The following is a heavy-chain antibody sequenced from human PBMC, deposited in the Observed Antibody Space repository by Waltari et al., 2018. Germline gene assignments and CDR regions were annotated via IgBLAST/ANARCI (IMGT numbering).Heavy chain of an antibody. V-gene: IGHV4-34*01. CDR3: ARHNLRGIVGPRGYYYYGMDV. CDR1: GGSFSGYY. D-gene: IGHD1-26*01. CDR2: INHSGST. Sequence: QVQLQQWGAGLLKPSETLSLTCAVYGGSFSGYYWSWIRQPPGKGLEWIGEINHSGSTNYNPALKSRVTISVDTSKNQFSLKLSSGTAADTAVYYCARHNLRGIVGPRGYYYYGMDVWGQGTTVTVSS. J-gene: IGHJ6*02.